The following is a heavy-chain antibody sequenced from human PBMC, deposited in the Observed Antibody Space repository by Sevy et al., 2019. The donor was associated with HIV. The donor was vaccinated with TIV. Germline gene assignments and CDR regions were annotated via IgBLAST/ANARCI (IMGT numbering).Heavy chain of an antibody. D-gene: IGHD2-2*01. CDR3: AKTINSGGGVVPAANYYYYGMDV. CDR1: GFTFSGYA. J-gene: IGHJ6*02. Sequence: GGSLRLSCAASGFTFSGYAMSWVRQAPGKGLEWVSAISGKGGSTHYADSVEGRLTISRDNSKNTLYLQMNSLRAEDTAVYYCAKTINSGGGVVPAANYYYYGMDVWGQGTTVTVSS. CDR2: ISGKGGST. V-gene: IGHV3-23*01.